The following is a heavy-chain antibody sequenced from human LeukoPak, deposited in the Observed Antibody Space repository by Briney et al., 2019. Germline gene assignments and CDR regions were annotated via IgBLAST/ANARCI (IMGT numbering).Heavy chain of an antibody. Sequence: SETLSLTCTVSGYSISSGYFWGWIRQPPGKGPEWIGTIYNSGSTYYNASLESRVTISVDTSKNQFSLKLSSVTAADTAVYYCARDSGYDSSSDYWGQGTLVTVSS. J-gene: IGHJ4*02. CDR1: GYSISSGYF. V-gene: IGHV4-38-2*02. D-gene: IGHD5-12*01. CDR3: ARDSGYDSSSDY. CDR2: IYNSGST.